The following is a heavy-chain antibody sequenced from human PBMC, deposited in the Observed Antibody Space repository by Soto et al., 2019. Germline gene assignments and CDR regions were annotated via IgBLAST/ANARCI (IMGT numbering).Heavy chain of an antibody. Sequence: PSETLSLTCTVSGGSILDSTYYWAWIRQSPGKGLEWIGTIFYSGGTFYNPSLKSRVTISVDTSKNQFSLKLTSVTAADTAVYYWGGEKISGPLDYWGKETLVTAS. V-gene: IGHV4-39*07. CDR3: GGEKISGPLDY. CDR2: IFYSGGT. CDR1: GGSILDSTYY. J-gene: IGHJ4*02.